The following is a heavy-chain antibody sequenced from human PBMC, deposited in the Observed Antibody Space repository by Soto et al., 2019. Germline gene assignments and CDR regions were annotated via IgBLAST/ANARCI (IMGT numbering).Heavy chain of an antibody. Sequence: QVQLQELGPGLVKPSGTMSLTCAVSGGSISSSNWWSWVRQPPGKRLEWIGEIYHSGSTNYNPSLKSRVTISVDKAKNQFSLKLSSVTAADTAVYYCARDSPRYADKYYFDYWGQGTLVTVSS. V-gene: IGHV4-4*02. CDR3: ARDSPRYADKYYFDY. J-gene: IGHJ4*02. CDR1: GGSISSSNW. D-gene: IGHD5-12*01. CDR2: IYHSGST.